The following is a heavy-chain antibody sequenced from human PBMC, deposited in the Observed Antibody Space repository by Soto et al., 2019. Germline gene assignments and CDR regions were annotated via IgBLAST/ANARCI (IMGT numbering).Heavy chain of an antibody. D-gene: IGHD3-3*01. J-gene: IGHJ6*02. CDR3: AKSLTYYDFWSGYTGHYGMDV. CDR1: GFTFSSYA. Sequence: VGSLRLSCAASGFTFSSYAMSWVRQAPGKGLEWVSAISGSGGSTYYADSVKGRFTISRDNSKNTLYLQMNSLRAEDTAVYYCAKSLTYYDFWSGYTGHYGMDVWGQGTTVTVSS. V-gene: IGHV3-23*01. CDR2: ISGSGGST.